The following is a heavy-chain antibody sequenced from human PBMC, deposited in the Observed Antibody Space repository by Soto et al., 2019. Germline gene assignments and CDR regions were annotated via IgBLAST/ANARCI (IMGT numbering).Heavy chain of an antibody. CDR2: ISGNGDTT. J-gene: IGHJ1*01. V-gene: IGHV3-23*01. D-gene: IGHD5-12*01. CDR1: GFTFSSSA. CDR3: AKIRGYDLGSTTFQH. Sequence: EVQLLESGGGLVQPGGSLRLSCAASGFTFSSSAMSWVRQAPGKGLDWVSAISGNGDTTYYADSGKGRFTTSRDISKNTLYLQMNSPRAEDTAVYYCAKIRGYDLGSTTFQHWGQGTLVTVSS.